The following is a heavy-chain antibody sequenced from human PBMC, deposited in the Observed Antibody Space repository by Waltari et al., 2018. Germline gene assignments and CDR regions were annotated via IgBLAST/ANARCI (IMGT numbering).Heavy chain of an antibody. D-gene: IGHD6-19*01. CDR3: AKDLYSSGFFDY. V-gene: IGHV3-23*01. J-gene: IGHJ4*02. CDR2: ISGSGGST. Sequence: EVQLLESGGGLVQPGGSLRLSCAASGFTFSSYAMRWVRQAPGKGLEWVSAISGSGGSTYYADSVKGRFTISRDNSKNTLYLQMNSLRAEDTAVYYCAKDLYSSGFFDYWGQGTLVTVSS. CDR1: GFTFSSYA.